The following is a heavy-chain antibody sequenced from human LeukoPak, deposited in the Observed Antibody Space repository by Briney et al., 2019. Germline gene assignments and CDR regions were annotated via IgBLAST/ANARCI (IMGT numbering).Heavy chain of an antibody. CDR2: IYRTEST. Sequence: SGTLSLTCAVSGASISSSYWWSWVRQPPGEGLEWIGEIYRTESTNYNPSLKSRVTISVDKSKNQFSLKLSSVTAADTAVYYCVRDRPYGSAIRDFDYWGQGTLVTVSS. J-gene: IGHJ4*02. CDR1: GASISSSYW. V-gene: IGHV4-4*02. D-gene: IGHD3-10*01. CDR3: VRDRPYGSAIRDFDY.